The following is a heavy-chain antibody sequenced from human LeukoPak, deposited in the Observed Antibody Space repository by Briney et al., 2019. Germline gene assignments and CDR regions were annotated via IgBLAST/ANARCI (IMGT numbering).Heavy chain of an antibody. CDR3: ARDGFRYYYDSSGYDY. CDR2: IYYSGST. D-gene: IGHD3-22*01. CDR1: GGSISSGDYY. Sequence: PSQTLSLTCTVSGGSISSGDYYWSWIRQPPGKVLEWIGYIYYSGSTYYNPSLKSRVTISVDTSKNQFSLKLSSVTAADTAVYYCARDGFRYYYDSSGYDYWGQGTLVTVSS. J-gene: IGHJ4*02. V-gene: IGHV4-30-4*08.